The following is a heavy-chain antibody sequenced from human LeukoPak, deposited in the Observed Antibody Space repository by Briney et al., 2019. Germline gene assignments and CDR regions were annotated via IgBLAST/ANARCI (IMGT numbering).Heavy chain of an antibody. CDR1: GFTFSSYA. Sequence: GGSLRLSCAASGFTFSSYAMSWVRQAPGKGLEWVSAISGSGGSTYYADSVKGRFTISRDNSKNTLYLQVNSLRAEDTAVYYCAKGTKRWLQSYYYYYVDVWGKGTTVTVSS. D-gene: IGHD5-24*01. CDR3: AKGTKRWLQSYYYYYVDV. J-gene: IGHJ6*03. V-gene: IGHV3-23*01. CDR2: ISGSGGST.